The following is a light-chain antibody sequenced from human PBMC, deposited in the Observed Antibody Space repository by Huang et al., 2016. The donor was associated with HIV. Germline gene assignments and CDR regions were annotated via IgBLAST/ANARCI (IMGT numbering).Light chain of an antibody. Sequence: EIVMTQSPATLSVSPGERATLSCRASQSVTSLAWNQQKPGQTPRLLIYGASTRATGIPARFSGSGSGTDFTLTISSLQSEDFAVYYCQQYNNWPSITFGQGTRLEIK. J-gene: IGKJ5*01. CDR3: QQYNNWPSIT. CDR1: QSVTS. CDR2: GAS. V-gene: IGKV3-15*01.